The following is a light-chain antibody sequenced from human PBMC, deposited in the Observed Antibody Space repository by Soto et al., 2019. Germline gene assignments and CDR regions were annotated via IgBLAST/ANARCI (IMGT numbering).Light chain of an antibody. CDR2: KAS. CDR3: QQYNSYSYT. Sequence: DIPMTQSPSTLSASVGDRVTITCRASQSISNWLAWYQQKPGKAPKLLIYKASSLESGVPSRFSGSGSGTEFTLTISSLQPDDFATYYCQQYNSYSYTFGQGTKLAIK. V-gene: IGKV1-5*03. CDR1: QSISNW. J-gene: IGKJ2*01.